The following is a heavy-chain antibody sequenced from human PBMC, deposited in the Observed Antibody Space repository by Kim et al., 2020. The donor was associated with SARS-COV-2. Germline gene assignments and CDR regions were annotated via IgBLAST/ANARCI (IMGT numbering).Heavy chain of an antibody. CDR3: VRGYTITWSPSGYSGM. Sequence: GGSLRLSCVASGLTFSAYSMNWVRQAPGKGLEWVSAIISSSGHSYYAESVKGRFTISRDDSKNPVYLQMNNVRDEDTAVSYCVRGYTITWSPSGYSGM. J-gene: IGHJ6*01. V-gene: IGHV3-21*01. CDR2: IISSSGHS. CDR1: GLTFSAYS. D-gene: IGHD3-10*01.